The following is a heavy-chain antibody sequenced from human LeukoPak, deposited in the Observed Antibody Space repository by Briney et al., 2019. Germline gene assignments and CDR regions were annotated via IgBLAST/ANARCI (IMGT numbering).Heavy chain of an antibody. CDR3: ARERQDCSSTSCYTGYYYYYMDV. V-gene: IGHV4-4*07. Sequence: PSETLSLTCTVSGGSISSYYWSWIRQPAGKGLEWIGRIYTSGSTNYNPSLKSRVTMSVDTSKNQFSLKLSSVTAADTAVYYCARERQDCSSTSCYTGYYYYYMDVWGKGTTVTVSS. J-gene: IGHJ6*03. D-gene: IGHD2-2*02. CDR2: IYTSGST. CDR1: GGSISSYY.